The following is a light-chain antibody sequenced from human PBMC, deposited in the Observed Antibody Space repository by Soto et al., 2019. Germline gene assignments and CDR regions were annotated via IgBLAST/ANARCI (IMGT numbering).Light chain of an antibody. CDR1: QSVSSN. V-gene: IGKV3-15*01. Sequence: EIVMTQSPATLSVPPGERATLSCRASQSVSSNLAWYQQKPGQAPRLLIYGASTRATGIPARFSGSGSGTEFTLTISSLQSEDFATYYCQHADSFPLITFGQGTRLEI. CDR2: GAS. J-gene: IGKJ5*01. CDR3: QHADSFPLIT.